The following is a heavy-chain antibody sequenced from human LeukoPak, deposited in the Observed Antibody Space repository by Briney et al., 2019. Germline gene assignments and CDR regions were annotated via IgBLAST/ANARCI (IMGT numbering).Heavy chain of an antibody. CDR2: ISDSGST. CDR3: AKDWPSEWQQLPDYDAVDV. J-gene: IGHJ3*01. Sequence: GGSLRLSCAASGFTFSNYAMTWVRHAPGKGLEWVSTISDSGSTFYADSVKGRFTISRDNSKNTLFLQMNGLRADDTAVYYCAKDWPSEWQQLPDYDAVDVWGQGTMVTVSS. V-gene: IGHV3-23*01. D-gene: IGHD6-13*01. CDR1: GFTFSNYA.